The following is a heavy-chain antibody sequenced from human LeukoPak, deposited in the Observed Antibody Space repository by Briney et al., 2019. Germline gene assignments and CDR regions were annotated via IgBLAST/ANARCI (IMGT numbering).Heavy chain of an antibody. V-gene: IGHV4-59*01. J-gene: IGHJ4*02. Sequence: SETLSLTCTVSGASISSFYWSWIRQPPGKGLEWIGYIYNSGTTNYSPSLKSRVTISVDTSKNQFSLKVSSVTAADTAVYYCATGYSSGWYFDYWGQGTLVTVSS. CDR2: IYNSGTT. D-gene: IGHD6-19*01. CDR1: GASISSFY. CDR3: ATGYSSGWYFDY.